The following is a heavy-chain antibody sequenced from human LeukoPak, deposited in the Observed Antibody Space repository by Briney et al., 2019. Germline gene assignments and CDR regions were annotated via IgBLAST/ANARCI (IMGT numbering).Heavy chain of an antibody. Sequence: ASVKVSCMASGYTFTGYYMHWVRQAPGQGLEWMGIINPSGGSTSYAQKFQGRVTMTRDTSTSTVYMELSSLRSEDTAVYYCAREKIVGEIDYWGQGTLVTVSS. CDR1: GYTFTGYY. D-gene: IGHD2-21*01. CDR3: AREKIVGEIDY. CDR2: INPSGGST. V-gene: IGHV1-46*01. J-gene: IGHJ4*02.